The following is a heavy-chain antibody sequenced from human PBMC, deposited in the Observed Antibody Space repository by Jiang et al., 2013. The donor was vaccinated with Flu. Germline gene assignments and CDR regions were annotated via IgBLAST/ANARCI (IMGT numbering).Heavy chain of an antibody. CDR1: GYTFTGYY. J-gene: IGHJ4*02. D-gene: IGHD6-13*01. CDR3: ARIAAAGNPYFDY. Sequence: GAEVKKPGASVKVSCKASGYTFTGYYMHWVRQAPGQGLEWMGWINPNSGGTNYAQKFQGWVTMTRDTSISTAYMELSRLRSDDTAVYYCARIAAAGNPYFDYWGQGTLVTVSS. V-gene: IGHV1-2*04. CDR2: INPNSGGT.